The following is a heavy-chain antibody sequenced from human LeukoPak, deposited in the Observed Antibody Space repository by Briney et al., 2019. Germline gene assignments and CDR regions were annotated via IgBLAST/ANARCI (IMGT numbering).Heavy chain of an antibody. CDR1: GSSISSPNHD. J-gene: IGHJ5*02. CDR2: IYYSGTP. Sequence: TSETLSLTCSVSGSSISSPNHDWAWIRQPPGQGLEWIGSIYYSGTPYYNLSLKSRVTLSVDTSQNQFSLKLSSVTAADTAIYFCARSLGANTWVGNWFDPWGQGTLVTVSP. V-gene: IGHV4-39*01. D-gene: IGHD3-10*01. CDR3: ARSLGANTWVGNWFDP.